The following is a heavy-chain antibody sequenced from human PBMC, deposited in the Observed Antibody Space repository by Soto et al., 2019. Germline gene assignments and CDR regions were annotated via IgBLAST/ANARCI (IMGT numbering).Heavy chain of an antibody. V-gene: IGHV4-30-2*02. CDR1: GGSISSGGYS. D-gene: IGHD6-19*01. Sequence: SETLSLTCAVSGGSISSGGYSCNWIRQPPGKGLEWIGYIYHSGSTYYNPSLKSRVTISVDRSKNQFSLKLSSVTAADTAVYYCASTAHSSGWYSGGFDYWGQGTLVTVSS. CDR2: IYHSGST. CDR3: ASTAHSSGWYSGGFDY. J-gene: IGHJ4*02.